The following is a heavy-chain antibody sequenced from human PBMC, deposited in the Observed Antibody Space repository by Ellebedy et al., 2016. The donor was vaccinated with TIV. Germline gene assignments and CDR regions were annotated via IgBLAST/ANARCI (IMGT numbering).Heavy chain of an antibody. D-gene: IGHD1-26*01. V-gene: IGHV3-33*06. CDR2: IWYDGSNK. CDR3: AKAALRWELPYYNGMDV. CDR1: GFNCSNYG. Sequence: GESLKISCAASGFNCSNYGMHWVRQAPGKGLEWVAIIWYDGSNKYYGDSVKGRFTISRDNSKNTLYLQMNSLRAEDTAVYYCAKAALRWELPYYNGMDVWGQGTTVTVSS. J-gene: IGHJ6*02.